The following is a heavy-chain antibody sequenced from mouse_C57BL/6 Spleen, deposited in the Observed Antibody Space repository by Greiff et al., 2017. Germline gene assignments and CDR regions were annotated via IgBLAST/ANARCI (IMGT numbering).Heavy chain of an antibody. J-gene: IGHJ1*03. CDR2: IYPGSGSP. V-gene: IGHV1-55*01. CDR3: ARDPPYYGSSYGYFDV. D-gene: IGHD1-1*01. Sequence: QVQLQQPGAELVKPGASVKMSCKASGYTFTSYWITWVKQRPGQGLEWIGDIYPGSGSPNYNEKFKSKATLTVDTSASTAYMQLSSLTSEDSAVYYCARDPPYYGSSYGYFDVWGTGTTVTVSS. CDR1: GYTFTSYW.